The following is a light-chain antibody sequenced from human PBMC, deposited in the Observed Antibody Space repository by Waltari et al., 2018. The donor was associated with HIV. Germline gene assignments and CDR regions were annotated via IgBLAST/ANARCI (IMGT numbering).Light chain of an antibody. J-gene: IGLJ3*02. V-gene: IGLV1-47*01. Sequence: QPKMTQAPSASKTPGQRITMSCSGSKSNIGNNFIHWYQQIPGAAPRLVMARNDRRPAGVPDRFSGTKSGTSAFLAITDLRLDDEATYVCASWDDNLRHWVFGGGTKLTVL. CDR3: ASWDDNLRHWV. CDR2: RND. CDR1: KSNIGNNF.